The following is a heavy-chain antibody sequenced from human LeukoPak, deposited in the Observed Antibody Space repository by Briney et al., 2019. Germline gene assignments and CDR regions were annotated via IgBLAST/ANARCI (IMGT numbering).Heavy chain of an antibody. J-gene: IGHJ1*01. CDR2: INTQSGGT. D-gene: IGHD1-26*01. V-gene: IGHV1-2*02. CDR3: ARSASGSYWNFQH. Sequence: ASVRVSCKASGYTFTSYYMHWVRQAPGQGLEYIGWINTQSGGTNNAEKFQGRVTMTRGTSISTAYMDLSRLRSDDTAVYYCARSASGSYWNFQHWGQGTLVTVSS. CDR1: GYTFTSYY.